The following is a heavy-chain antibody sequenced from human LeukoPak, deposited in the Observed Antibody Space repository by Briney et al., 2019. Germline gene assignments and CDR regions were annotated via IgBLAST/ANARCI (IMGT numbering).Heavy chain of an antibody. CDR2: INHSGST. Sequence: SETLSLTCTVSGGSISGYYWTWIRQPPGKGLEWIGEINHSGSTNYNPSLKSRVTISLDTSKNQFSLKLSSVTAADTAVYYCARKRPWGLSRYFDYWGQGTLVTVSS. CDR1: GGSISGYY. J-gene: IGHJ4*02. CDR3: ARKRPWGLSRYFDY. D-gene: IGHD7-27*01. V-gene: IGHV4-34*01.